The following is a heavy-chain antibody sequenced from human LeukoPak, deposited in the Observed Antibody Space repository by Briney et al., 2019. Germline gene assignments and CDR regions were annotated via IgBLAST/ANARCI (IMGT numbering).Heavy chain of an antibody. CDR3: ARAVPYCSSTSCYRKMFDY. CDR2: ISSSSSYI. Sequence: GGSLRLSCAASGFTFSSYSMNWVRQALGKGLEWVSSISSSSSYIYYADSVKGRFTISRDNAKNSLYLQMNSLRAEDTAVYYCARAVPYCSSTSCYRKMFDYWGQGTLVTVSS. J-gene: IGHJ4*02. CDR1: GFTFSSYS. V-gene: IGHV3-21*01. D-gene: IGHD2-2*02.